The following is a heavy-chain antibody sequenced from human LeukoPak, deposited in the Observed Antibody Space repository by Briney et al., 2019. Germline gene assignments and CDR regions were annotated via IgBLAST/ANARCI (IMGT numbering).Heavy chain of an antibody. V-gene: IGHV3-43*02. Sequence: GGSLTLSCAASGFTFDDYALHWVRQAPGKGLEWVSLISGDGGSTYYADPVKRRFTISRDNSNNSLYLQMNSLRTEDTALYYCAKAAGYCSGGSCYDYWGQGTLVTVSS. CDR2: ISGDGGST. CDR1: GFTFDDYA. J-gene: IGHJ4*02. D-gene: IGHD2-15*01. CDR3: AKAAGYCSGGSCYDY.